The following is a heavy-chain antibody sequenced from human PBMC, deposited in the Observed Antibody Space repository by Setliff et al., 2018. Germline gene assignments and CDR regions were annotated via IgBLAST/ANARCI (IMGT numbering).Heavy chain of an antibody. CDR2: TIPMFGTT. V-gene: IGHV1-69*05. Sequence: GASVKVSCKASGGTFSSYGISWVRQAPGQGLEWMGGTIPMFGTTSYARQFQGRVTIITDESTSTAYMHLSSLGSEDTAVYYCVREGVDSRSSTDYRYYMDVWG. CDR3: VREGVDSRSSTDYRYYMDV. D-gene: IGHD3-22*01. CDR1: GGTFSSYG. J-gene: IGHJ6*03.